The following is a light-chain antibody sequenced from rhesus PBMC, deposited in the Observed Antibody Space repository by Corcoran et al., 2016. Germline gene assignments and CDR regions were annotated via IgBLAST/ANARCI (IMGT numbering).Light chain of an antibody. CDR1: SSDIGDYNY. Sequence: QAALTQPRSVSGSPGQSVTISCTGTSSDIGDYNYVSWYQQRPGTAPKLMISEVSKRPSGVSDRFSGSKSGNTASLTISGLQAEDEADYHCSSYAGSNTYIFGGGTRLTVL. CDR2: EVS. J-gene: IGLJ1*01. V-gene: IGLV2-32*02. CDR3: SSYAGSNTYI.